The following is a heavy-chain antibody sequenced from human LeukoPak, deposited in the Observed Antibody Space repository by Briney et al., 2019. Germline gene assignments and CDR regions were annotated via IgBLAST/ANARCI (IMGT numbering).Heavy chain of an antibody. CDR1: GGSFSGYY. D-gene: IGHD1-26*01. CDR3: ARVRVRVGATLNYYYYYMDV. Sequence: SETLSLTCAVYGGSFSGYYWSWIRQPPGKGLEWIGEINHSGSTNYNPSLKSRVTISVDTSKNQFSLKLSSVTAADTAVYYCARVRVRVGATLNYYYYYMDVWGKGTTVTVSS. J-gene: IGHJ6*03. CDR2: INHSGST. V-gene: IGHV4-34*01.